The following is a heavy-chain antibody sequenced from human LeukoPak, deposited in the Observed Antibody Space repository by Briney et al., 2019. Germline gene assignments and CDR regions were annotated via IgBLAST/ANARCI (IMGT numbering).Heavy chain of an antibody. D-gene: IGHD2-2*01. CDR3: ARVVADRYYFDY. V-gene: IGHV4-31*03. CDR1: GGSISSGGYY. J-gene: IGHJ4*02. CDR2: IYYSGST. Sequence: SQTLSLTCTVSGGSISSGGYYWSWIRQHPGKGLEWIGYIYYSGSTYYNPSLMSRVTISVDTSKNQFSLKLSSVTAADTAVYYCARVVADRYYFDYWGQGTLVTVSS.